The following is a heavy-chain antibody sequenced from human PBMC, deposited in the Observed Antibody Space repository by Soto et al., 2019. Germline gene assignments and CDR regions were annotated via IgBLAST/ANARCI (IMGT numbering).Heavy chain of an antibody. Sequence: GASVKVSCKASGFTFTSSAVQWVRQARGQRLEWIGWIVVGSGNTNYAQKFQERVTITRDMSTSTAYMELSSLRSEDTSVYYCAAGSYDFWSGYLLNFDKWGQGTLVTVSS. CDR2: IVVGSGNT. D-gene: IGHD3-3*01. J-gene: IGHJ4*02. V-gene: IGHV1-58*01. CDR1: GFTFTSSA. CDR3: AAGSYDFWSGYLLNFDK.